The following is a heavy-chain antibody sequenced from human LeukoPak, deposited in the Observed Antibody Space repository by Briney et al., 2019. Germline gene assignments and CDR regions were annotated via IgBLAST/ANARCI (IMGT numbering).Heavy chain of an antibody. Sequence: SQTLSLTCTVSGGSISSGSYYWSWIRQPAGKGLEWIGRFYTSGSTNYNPSLKSRVTISVDTSKNQFSLKLSSVIAADTAVYYCARDRPYYDSSGYYYFRAFDTWGQGTMVTVSS. CDR2: FYTSGST. J-gene: IGHJ3*02. D-gene: IGHD3-22*01. CDR1: GGSISSGSYY. CDR3: ARDRPYYDSSGYYYFRAFDT. V-gene: IGHV4-61*02.